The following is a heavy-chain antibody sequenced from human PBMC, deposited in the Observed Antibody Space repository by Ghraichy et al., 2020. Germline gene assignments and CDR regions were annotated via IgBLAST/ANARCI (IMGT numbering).Heavy chain of an antibody. CDR1: GFTFSNYG. CDR3: ARALGSSGYRFDY. Sequence: LSLTCAASGFTFSNYGMHWVRHAPGKGLEWVAVIWYGGSNKYYADSVKGRFTISRDNSKSTLNLQMNSLRAEDTAVYYCARALGSSGYRFDYWGQGTLVTVSS. CDR2: IWYGGSNK. V-gene: IGHV3-33*01. J-gene: IGHJ4*02. D-gene: IGHD3-22*01.